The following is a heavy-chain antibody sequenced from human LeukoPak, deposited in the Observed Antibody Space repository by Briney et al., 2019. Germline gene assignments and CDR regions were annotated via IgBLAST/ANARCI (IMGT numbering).Heavy chain of an antibody. CDR2: ISSSGSYK. Sequence: PGGSLRLSCTTSGFTFRSSSFNWVRQVPGKGLEWVASISSSGSYKYYADSVEGRFTISRDNAKDSLFLQMDSLRVEDTAVYYCARDPVADDYYYYGMDVWGQGTTVTVSS. V-gene: IGHV3-21*04. J-gene: IGHJ6*02. D-gene: IGHD6-19*01. CDR3: ARDPVADDYYYYGMDV. CDR1: GFTFRSSS.